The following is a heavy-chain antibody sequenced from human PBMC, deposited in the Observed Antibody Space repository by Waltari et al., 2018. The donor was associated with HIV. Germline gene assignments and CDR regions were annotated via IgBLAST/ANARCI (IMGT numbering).Heavy chain of an antibody. V-gene: IGHV5-51*01. CDR1: GYNFASYW. J-gene: IGHJ3*01. D-gene: IGHD2-8*01. CDR2: IYPGDSET. Sequence: EVQMVQSGPEVKKPGESLKISCKISGYNFASYWIAWVRQMSGKGLEYMGIIYPGDSETKYKPSFQSKLTIAADTSINTAYVQWDKLKATDTAIYYGAKLKIGADNGLDVWGQGTMVTVSS. CDR3: AKLKIGADNGLDV.